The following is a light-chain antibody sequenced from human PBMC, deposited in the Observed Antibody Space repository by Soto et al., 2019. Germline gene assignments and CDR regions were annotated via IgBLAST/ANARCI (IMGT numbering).Light chain of an antibody. V-gene: IGKV3-20*01. CDR1: QSISSSY. CDR3: QQYGSSSYT. CDR2: AAS. J-gene: IGKJ2*01. Sequence: EIVLTQSPGTLPLSPGERATLSCRASQSISSSYLAWYQQKPGQAPRLLIYAASSMATGIPYRFSGSGSGTDFTLTISRLEPEDFAVYYCQQYGSSSYTFGQGTQLEIK.